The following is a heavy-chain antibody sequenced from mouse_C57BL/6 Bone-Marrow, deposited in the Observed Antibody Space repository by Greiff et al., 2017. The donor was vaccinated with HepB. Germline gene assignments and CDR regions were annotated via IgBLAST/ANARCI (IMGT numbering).Heavy chain of an antibody. CDR1: GYAFSSSW. Sequence: QVQLQQSGPELVKPGASVKISCKASGYAFSSSWMNWVKQRPGKGLEWIGRIYPGDGDTNYNGKFKGKATLTADKSSSTAYMQLSSLTSEDSAVYFCARWSGNSAWFAYWGQGTLVTVSA. J-gene: IGHJ3*01. D-gene: IGHD2-1*01. CDR2: IYPGDGDT. CDR3: ARWSGNSAWFAY. V-gene: IGHV1-82*01.